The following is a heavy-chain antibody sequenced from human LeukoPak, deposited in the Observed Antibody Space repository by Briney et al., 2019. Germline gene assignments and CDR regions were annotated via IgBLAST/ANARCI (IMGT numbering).Heavy chain of an antibody. CDR1: GFTLSTYS. J-gene: IGHJ4*02. CDR3: ASYNWNDGFFDY. CDR2: ISSSSNII. D-gene: IGHD1-20*01. V-gene: IGHV3-48*02. Sequence: GGSLRLSRAASGFTLSTYSMNWVRQAPGKGLEWVSYISSSSNIIYYAVSVKGRFTISRDNAKNSLSLQMNSLRDEDTAVYYCASYNWNDGFFDYWGQGTLVTVSS.